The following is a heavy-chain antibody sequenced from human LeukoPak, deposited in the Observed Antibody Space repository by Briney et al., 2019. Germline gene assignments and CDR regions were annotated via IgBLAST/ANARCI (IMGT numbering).Heavy chain of an antibody. CDR3: ARRRARGYPLPFDY. V-gene: IGHV4-34*01. CDR2: INHSGST. J-gene: IGHJ4*02. CDR1: GGSISSYY. D-gene: IGHD1-1*01. Sequence: PSETLSLTCTVSGGSISSYYWGWIRQPPGKGLEWIGEINHSGSTNYNPSLKSRVTISVDTSKNQFSLKLSSVTAADTAVYYCARRRARGYPLPFDYWGQGTLVTVSS.